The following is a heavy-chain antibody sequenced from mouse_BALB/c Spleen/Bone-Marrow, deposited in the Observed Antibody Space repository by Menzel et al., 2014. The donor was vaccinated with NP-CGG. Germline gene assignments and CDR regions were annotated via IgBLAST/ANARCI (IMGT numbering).Heavy chain of an antibody. V-gene: IGHV1-82*01. CDR2: IYPGDGDT. D-gene: IGHD1-1*01. CDR3: ARSYYGSSYYFDY. J-gene: IGHJ2*01. CDR1: GYAFSSSW. Sequence: VQLQQSGPELVKPGASVKISCKASGYAFSSSWMNWVKQRPGQGPEWIGRIYPGDGDTNYNGKFKGKATLTADKSSSTAYMQLSSLTSVDSAVYFCARSYYGSSYYFDYWGQGTTLTVSS.